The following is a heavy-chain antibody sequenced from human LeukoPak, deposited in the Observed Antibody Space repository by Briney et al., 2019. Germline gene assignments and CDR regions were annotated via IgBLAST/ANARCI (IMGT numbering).Heavy chain of an antibody. CDR3: ARAGGFDWPDMGLASDY. D-gene: IGHD3-9*01. V-gene: IGHV3-7*03. Sequence: GGSLRLSCAASGFTFSSYWMSWVRQAPGKGLEWVANIKQDGSEKYYADSVKGRFTISRDNAKNSLYLQMNSLRAEDTALYYCARAGGFDWPDMGLASDYWGQGTLVTVSS. CDR2: IKQDGSEK. CDR1: GFTFSSYW. J-gene: IGHJ4*02.